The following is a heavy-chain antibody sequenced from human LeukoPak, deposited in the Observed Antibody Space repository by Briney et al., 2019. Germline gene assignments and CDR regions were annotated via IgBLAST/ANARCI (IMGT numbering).Heavy chain of an antibody. J-gene: IGHJ4*02. CDR3: ARSSSGYYFTPFDY. Sequence: PGGSLRLSCAASGFTFDDYGMSWVRQAPGKGLEWVSGINWNGGSTGYADSVKGRSTISRDNAKNSLYLQMNSLRAEDTALYYCARSSSGYYFTPFDYWGQGTLVTVSS. D-gene: IGHD3-22*01. V-gene: IGHV3-20*04. CDR1: GFTFDDYG. CDR2: INWNGGST.